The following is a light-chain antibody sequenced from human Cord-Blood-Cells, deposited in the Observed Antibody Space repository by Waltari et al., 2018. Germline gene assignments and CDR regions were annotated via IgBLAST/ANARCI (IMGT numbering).Light chain of an antibody. V-gene: IGKV1-5*01. CDR1: QSISSW. CDR3: QQYNSYSPT. Sequence: DIQMTQSPSTLSASVGDRVTITCRASQSISSWLAWYQQKPGKAPKLLIYDASSLESGVPSMFSGSGSGTEFTRTISSLQPDDFATYYCQQYNSYSPTFGQGTKLEIK. J-gene: IGKJ2*01. CDR2: DAS.